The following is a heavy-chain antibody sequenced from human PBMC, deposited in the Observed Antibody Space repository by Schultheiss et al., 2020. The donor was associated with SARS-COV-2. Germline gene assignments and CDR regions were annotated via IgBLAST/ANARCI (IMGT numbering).Heavy chain of an antibody. CDR2: ISAGGAAT. D-gene: IGHD2-15*01. CDR1: GFTFNTYA. Sequence: GGSLRLSCAASGFTFNTYAMSWVRLAPGKGLEWVSSISAGGAATVSADSVKGRFTVSRDNAKNSLYLQMNSLKTEDTAVYYCARAGRLSPFDYWGQGTLVTVSS. V-gene: IGHV3-23*01. CDR3: ARAGRLSPFDY. J-gene: IGHJ4*02.